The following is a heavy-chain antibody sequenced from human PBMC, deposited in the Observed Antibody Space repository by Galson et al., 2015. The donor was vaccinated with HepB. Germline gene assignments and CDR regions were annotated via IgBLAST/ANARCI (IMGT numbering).Heavy chain of an antibody. J-gene: IGHJ4*02. D-gene: IGHD3-22*01. V-gene: IGHV1-18*04. CDR2: ISAYNGNT. Sequence: SVKVSCKASGYTFTSYGISWVRQAPGQGLEWMGWISAYNGNTNFAQKLQGRVTMTTDTSTSTAYMELRSLRSDDTAVYYCARVGYYDSIDYYYALLYWGQGTLVTVSS. CDR1: GYTFTSYG. CDR3: ARVGYYDSIDYYYALLY.